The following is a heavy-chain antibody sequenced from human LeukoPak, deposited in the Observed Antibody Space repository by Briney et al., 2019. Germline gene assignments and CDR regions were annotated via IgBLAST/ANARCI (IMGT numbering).Heavy chain of an antibody. Sequence: SETLSLTCTVSGGSISSYYWSWIRQPPGKGLEWIGYIYYSGSTNYNPSLKSRVTISVDTSKNQFSLKLSSVTAADTAVYYCARSGAHCYMDVWGKGTTVTVSS. D-gene: IGHD7-27*01. CDR3: ARSGAHCYMDV. V-gene: IGHV4-59*01. CDR2: IYYSGST. J-gene: IGHJ6*03. CDR1: GGSISSYY.